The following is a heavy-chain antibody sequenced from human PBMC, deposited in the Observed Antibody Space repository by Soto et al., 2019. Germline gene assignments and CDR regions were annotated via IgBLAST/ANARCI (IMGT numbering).Heavy chain of an antibody. J-gene: IGHJ4*02. CDR1: GFTFSSYW. Sequence: GVSLRLSCAASGFTFSSYWMHWVRQAPGKGLVWVSRISSDGSTTGYADSVKGRFTISRDNAKNTLYLQMNSLRAEDTAVYYCARVWQQLDNWGQGTLVTVSS. V-gene: IGHV3-74*01. D-gene: IGHD6-13*01. CDR3: ARVWQQLDN. CDR2: ISSDGSTT.